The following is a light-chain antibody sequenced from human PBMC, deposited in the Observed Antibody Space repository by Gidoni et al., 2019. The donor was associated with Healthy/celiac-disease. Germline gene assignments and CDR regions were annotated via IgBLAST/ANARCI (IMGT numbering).Light chain of an antibody. Sequence: SYELTQPPSLSVSPGQTARITCSGDALPKQYAYWYQQKPGQAPVLVIYKDSERPSGIPERFSGSSSGTTVTSTISGVQAEDEADYYCQSADSSGTSWVFGGGTKLTVL. J-gene: IGLJ3*02. CDR3: QSADSSGTSWV. V-gene: IGLV3-25*02. CDR1: ALPKQY. CDR2: KDS.